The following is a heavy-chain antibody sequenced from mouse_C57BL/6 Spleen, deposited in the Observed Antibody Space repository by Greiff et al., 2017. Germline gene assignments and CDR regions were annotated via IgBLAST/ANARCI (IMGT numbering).Heavy chain of an antibody. V-gene: IGHV1-64*01. Sequence: VQLQQPGAELVKPGASVKLSCKASGYTFTSYWMHWVKQRPGTGLEWIGMIHPNSGSTNYNEKFKSKATLTVDKSSSTAYMQRSSLTSEDSAVYYCARQAELGQTCFAYWGQGTLVTVAA. CDR3: ARQAELGQTCFAY. CDR1: GYTFTSYW. J-gene: IGHJ3*01. CDR2: IHPNSGST. D-gene: IGHD4-1*01.